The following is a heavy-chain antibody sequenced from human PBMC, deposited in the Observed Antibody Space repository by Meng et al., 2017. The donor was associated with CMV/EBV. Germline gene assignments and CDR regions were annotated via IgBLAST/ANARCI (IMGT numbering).Heavy chain of an antibody. CDR3: ARVYSVTYYYYYGMDV. V-gene: IGHV3-53*01. Sequence: GESLKISCAASGFTVSSNYMSWVRQAPGKGLEWVSVIYSGGSTYYADSVKGRFTISRDNSKNTLYLQMNSLRAEDTAVYYCARVYSVTYYYYYGMDVWGQGTTVTVSS. D-gene: IGHD4-23*01. J-gene: IGHJ6*02. CDR2: IYSGGST. CDR1: GFTVSSNY.